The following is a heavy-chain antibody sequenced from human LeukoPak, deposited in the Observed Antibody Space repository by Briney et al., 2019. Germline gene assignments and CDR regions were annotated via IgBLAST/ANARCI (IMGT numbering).Heavy chain of an antibody. CDR1: GFTFSSYS. V-gene: IGHV3-21*01. CDR2: ISSSSSYI. D-gene: IGHD3-3*01. Sequence: PGGSLRLSCAASGFTFSSYSMNWVRQAPRKGLEWVSSISSSSSYIYYADSVKGRFTISRDNAKNSLYLQMNSLRAEDTAVYYCARDLGMGVPFDYWGQGTLVTVSS. J-gene: IGHJ4*02. CDR3: ARDLGMGVPFDY.